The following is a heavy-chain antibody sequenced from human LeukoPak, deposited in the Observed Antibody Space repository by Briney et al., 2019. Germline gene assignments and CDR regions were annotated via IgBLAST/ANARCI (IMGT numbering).Heavy chain of an antibody. D-gene: IGHD2/OR15-2a*01. CDR2: IYSGGST. V-gene: IGHV3-66*04. Sequence: GGSLRLSCAVSGFNFTRYWMSWVRQAPGKGLEWVSVIYSGGSTYYADSVKGRFTISRDNSKNTLYLQMNSLRAEDTAVYYCARLGIVLDYWGQGTRVTVSS. J-gene: IGHJ4*02. CDR3: ARLGIVLDY. CDR1: GFNFTRYW.